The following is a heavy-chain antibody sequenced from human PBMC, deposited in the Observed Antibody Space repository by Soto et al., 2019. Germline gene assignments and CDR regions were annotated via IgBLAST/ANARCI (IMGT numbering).Heavy chain of an antibody. CDR1: GDSVSSNSAA. CDR3: ARGPTYYDFWSGYSWGSGRYYYYYYMDV. V-gene: IGHV6-1*01. CDR2: TYYRSKWYN. Sequence: SQTLSLTCAISGDSVSSNSAAWNWIRQSPSRGLEWLGRTYYRSKWYNDYAVSVKSRITINPDTSKNQFSLQLNSVTPEDTAVYYCARGPTYYDFWSGYSWGSGRYYYYYYMDVWGKGTTVTVSS. J-gene: IGHJ6*03. D-gene: IGHD3-3*01.